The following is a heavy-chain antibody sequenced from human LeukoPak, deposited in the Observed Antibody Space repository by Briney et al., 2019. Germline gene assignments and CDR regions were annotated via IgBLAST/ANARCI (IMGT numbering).Heavy chain of an antibody. CDR2: IFYSGST. J-gene: IGHJ3*02. Sequence: SETLSLTCTVSGGSISSSSYYWGWIRQPPGKGLEWIGSIFYSGSTYYNPSLKSRVTISVDTSKNQFSLKLSAVTAADTAVYYCATHRYSEWSRAFGIWGQGTMVTVSS. D-gene: IGHD3-3*01. CDR3: ATHRYSEWSRAFGI. V-gene: IGHV4-39*01. CDR1: GGSISSSSYY.